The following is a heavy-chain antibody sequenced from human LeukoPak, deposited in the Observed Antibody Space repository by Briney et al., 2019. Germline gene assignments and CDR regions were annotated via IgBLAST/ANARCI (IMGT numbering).Heavy chain of an antibody. J-gene: IGHJ4*02. CDR3: AKYAGAGAYDRHNEFDS. V-gene: IGHV3-23*01. CDR2: ISGSGGST. D-gene: IGHD3-22*01. Sequence: GGSLRLSCAASGFTFSSYAMSWVRQAPGKGLEWASAISGSGGSTYYADSLKGRFTISRDNSKNTLFLEMNSLRPEDTAVYYCAKYAGAGAYDRHNEFDSWGQGTLVTVSS. CDR1: GFTFSSYA.